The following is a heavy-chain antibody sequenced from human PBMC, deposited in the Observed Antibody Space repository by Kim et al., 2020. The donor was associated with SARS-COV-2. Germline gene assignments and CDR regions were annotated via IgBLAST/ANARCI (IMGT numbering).Heavy chain of an antibody. J-gene: IGHJ4*02. CDR2: INRDGGNT. CDR3: VRGFYQGPFGL. Sequence: GGSLRLSCAASGFTFDDSDMSWVRQTPGKGLEWVSGINRDGGNTDYVDSAKGRFTISRDNAKNSLYLQMNSLRADDTALYHCVRGFYQGPFGLWGQGTLVSVSS. D-gene: IGHD2-2*01. V-gene: IGHV3-20*01. CDR1: GFTFDDSD.